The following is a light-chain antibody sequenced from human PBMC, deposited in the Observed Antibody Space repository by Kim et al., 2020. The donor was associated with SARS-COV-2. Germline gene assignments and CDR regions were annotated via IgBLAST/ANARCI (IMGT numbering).Light chain of an antibody. J-gene: IGLJ2*01. V-gene: IGLV2-14*03. Sequence: GQSITISCTGTSSDVGSYNYVSWHQQHPGKAPKVMIYDVSNRPSGVSDRFSGSKSGNTASLTISGLQAEDEADYFCSSYTTSTSVVFGGGTKVTVL. CDR1: SSDVGSYNY. CDR3: SSYTTSTSVV. CDR2: DVS.